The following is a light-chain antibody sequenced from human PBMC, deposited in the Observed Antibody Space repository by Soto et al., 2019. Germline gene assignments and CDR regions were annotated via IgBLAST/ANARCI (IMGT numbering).Light chain of an antibody. J-gene: IGKJ1*01. CDR1: QSVSSSY. CDR2: GAS. CDR3: QQYGSSPRT. V-gene: IGKV3-20*01. Sequence: DILLTHSPGTLSLSPGERATLSCRASQSVSSSYLAWYQQKPGQAPRLLIYGASSRATGIPDRFSGSGSGTDFTLTISRMEPEAFAVYYCQQYGSSPRTFGQGTKVDIK.